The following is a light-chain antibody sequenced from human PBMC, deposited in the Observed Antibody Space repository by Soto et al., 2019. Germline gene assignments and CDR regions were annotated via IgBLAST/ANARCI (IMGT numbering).Light chain of an antibody. CDR3: QVWDTNTVI. J-gene: IGLJ2*01. CDR2: KDN. CDR1: NIGSKN. Sequence: SYELTQPLSVSVALGQTARITCGGNNIGSKNVHWYQQKPGQAPVLVIYKDNNRPSGIPDRFSGSNSGNTATLTISRAQVGDEADYYCQVWDTNTVIFGGGTKSPS. V-gene: IGLV3-9*01.